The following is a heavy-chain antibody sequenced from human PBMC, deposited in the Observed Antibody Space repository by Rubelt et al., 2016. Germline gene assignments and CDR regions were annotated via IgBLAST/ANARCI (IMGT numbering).Heavy chain of an antibody. V-gene: IGHV1-18*01. CDR3: ARDRPSDC. Sequence: QVQLVQSGAEVKKPGASVKVSCKASGYTFINYGINWVRQAPGQGLEGMGWISAYNGNTNYEQNFQGRVTMATETSTTTAYMELIRRASDDTAVYCLARDRPSDCWGQGTLVTVSA. CDR1: GYTFINYG. J-gene: IGHJ4*02. CDR2: ISAYNGNT.